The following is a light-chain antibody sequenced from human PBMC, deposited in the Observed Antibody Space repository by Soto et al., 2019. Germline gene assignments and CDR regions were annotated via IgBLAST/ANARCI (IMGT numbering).Light chain of an antibody. J-gene: IGKJ4*01. V-gene: IGKV1-12*01. CDR3: QQADSFPLT. CDR1: QSVYKW. CDR2: EAS. Sequence: DIQMTQSPSSVSASIGDRVTISCRASQSVYKWLVWYQQKPGKAPKLLIYEASSLQSGVPLRFSGRGSGTFFTLISSRVQPEDSATYYRQQADSFPLTFGGGTKVAI.